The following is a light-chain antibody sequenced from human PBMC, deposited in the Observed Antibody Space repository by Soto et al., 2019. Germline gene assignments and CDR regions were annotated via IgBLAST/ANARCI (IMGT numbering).Light chain of an antibody. CDR1: SSDVGSYSH. CDR3: ISYTGSSTYHV. Sequence: ALSQSGCVCVSPWQVITISCSGTSSDVGSYSHVAWYQQFPGKTPKLIIYEVTYRPSGVSHRFSAPKSGNTASLTISGLQAGDEADYYCISYTGSSTYHVFGTGTKVTVL. V-gene: IGLV2-14*01. CDR2: EVT. J-gene: IGLJ1*01.